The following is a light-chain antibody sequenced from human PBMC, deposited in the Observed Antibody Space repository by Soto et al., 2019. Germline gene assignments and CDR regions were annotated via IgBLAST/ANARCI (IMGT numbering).Light chain of an antibody. CDR2: SAS. J-gene: IGKJ4*01. CDR3: QQSYSTPLT. CDR1: HSVSIY. Sequence: DIQMTQSPSSLSASVGDRVTITCRASHSVSIYLNWFQLKPGKAPRLLIYSASRLQSAVPSRFSGSGSGTDFTLTISSLQPEDFATYYCQQSYSTPLTFGGGTKVDFK. V-gene: IGKV1-39*01.